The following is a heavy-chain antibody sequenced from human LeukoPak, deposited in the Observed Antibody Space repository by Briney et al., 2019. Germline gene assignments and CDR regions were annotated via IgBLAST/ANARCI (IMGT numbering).Heavy chain of an antibody. D-gene: IGHD3-9*01. J-gene: IGHJ5*02. V-gene: IGHV4-59*01. CDR2: IYYSGST. CDR1: GGSISSYY. CDR3: ARVFDILTGYAGGNWFDP. Sequence: MASETLSLTCTVSGGSISSYYWSWIRQPPGKGLEWIGYIYYSGSTNYNPSLKSRVTISVDTSKNQFSLKLSSVTAADTAVYYCARVFDILTGYAGGNWFDPWGQGTLVTVSS.